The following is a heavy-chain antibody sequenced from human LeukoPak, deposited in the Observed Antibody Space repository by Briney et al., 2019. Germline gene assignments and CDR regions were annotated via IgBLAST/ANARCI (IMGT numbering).Heavy chain of an antibody. V-gene: IGHV4-59*01. D-gene: IGHD3-22*01. CDR1: SGSISSYY. CDR3: ARGKTYYDISKDAFDI. CDR2: IYYSGST. Sequence: SETLSLTCTVSSGSISSYYWSWIRQPPGKGLEWVGYIYYSGSTNYNPSLKSRVIISVDTSKNQCYLKLSSVTAADTAVYYCARGKTYYDISKDAFDIWGQGTMVTVSS. J-gene: IGHJ3*02.